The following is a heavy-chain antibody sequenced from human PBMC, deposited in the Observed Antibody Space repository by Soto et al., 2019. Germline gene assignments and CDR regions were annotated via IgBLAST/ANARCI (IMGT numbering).Heavy chain of an antibody. J-gene: IGHJ3*02. V-gene: IGHV4-59*01. CDR2: IYNSGST. CDR3: ARTNAFDI. CDR1: GGSISSYY. Sequence: PSETLSLTCTVSGGSISSYYWNWIRQPPGKGLEWIGYIYNSGSTNYNPSLKSRVTISADTSKNQFSLKVSSVTAADTAVYYCARTNAFDIWGQGTMVTVS.